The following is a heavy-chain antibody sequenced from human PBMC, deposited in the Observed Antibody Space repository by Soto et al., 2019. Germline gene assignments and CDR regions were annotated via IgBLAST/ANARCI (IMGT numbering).Heavy chain of an antibody. CDR2: ISAYNGNT. CDR1: GYTFTSYG. V-gene: IGHV1-18*01. J-gene: IGHJ4*02. D-gene: IGHD3-22*01. Sequence: VASVKVSCKASGYTFTSYGISWVRQAPGQGLEWMGWISAYNGNTNYAQKLQGRVTMTTDTSTSTAYMELRSLRSDDTAVYYCARAPRNTYYYDSSGMHDYWGQGTLVTVSS. CDR3: ARAPRNTYYYDSSGMHDY.